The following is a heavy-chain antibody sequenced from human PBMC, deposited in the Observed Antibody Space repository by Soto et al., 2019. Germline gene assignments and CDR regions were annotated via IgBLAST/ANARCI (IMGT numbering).Heavy chain of an antibody. Sequence: GGSLRLSCAASGFTFSSYWMSWVRQAPGKGLEWVANIKQDGSEKYYVDSVKGRFTISRDNAKNSLYLQMNSLRAEDTAVYYCARAVGSGSYYYYGMDVWGQGTTVTVSS. V-gene: IGHV3-7*01. CDR3: ARAVGSGSYYYYGMDV. D-gene: IGHD3-10*01. CDR2: IKQDGSEK. J-gene: IGHJ6*02. CDR1: GFTFSSYW.